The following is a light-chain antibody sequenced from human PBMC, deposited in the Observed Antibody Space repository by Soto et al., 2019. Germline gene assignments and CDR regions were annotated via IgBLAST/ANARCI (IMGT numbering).Light chain of an antibody. CDR3: QQRYSTPDT. CDR1: QSISSS. Sequence: DIQMTQSPSSLSASVGDRVTITCRASQSISSSLNWYQQKPGKAPKLLIYSASSGETGVPSRFRGSGSGTDSTLTISSLQTEDFATYHCQQRYSTPDTFGQGTKLEIK. CDR2: SAS. J-gene: IGKJ2*01. V-gene: IGKV1-39*01.